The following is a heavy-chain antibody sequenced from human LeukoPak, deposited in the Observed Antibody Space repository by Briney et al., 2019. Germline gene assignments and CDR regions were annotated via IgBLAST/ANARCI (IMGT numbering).Heavy chain of an antibody. CDR1: GGSVSSGSYY. CDR3: ARQSDILTGYPFDY. J-gene: IGHJ4*02. Sequence: SETLSLTCTVSGGSVSSGSYYWSWIRQPPGKGLEWIGYIYYSGSTNYNPSLRSRLTISVDTSKNQFSLKLSSMTAADTAVYYCARQSDILTGYPFDYWGQGTLVTVSS. D-gene: IGHD3-9*01. CDR2: IYYSGST. V-gene: IGHV4-61*01.